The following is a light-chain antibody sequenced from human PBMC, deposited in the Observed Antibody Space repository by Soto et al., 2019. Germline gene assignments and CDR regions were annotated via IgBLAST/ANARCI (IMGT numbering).Light chain of an antibody. CDR1: QSVSSN. V-gene: IGKV3-15*01. CDR2: GAF. J-gene: IGKJ1*01. CDR3: QQYNDWPLT. Sequence: EIVMTQSPVTLSVSPGERVTLSCRASQSVSSNLAWYQQKPGQAPSLLIYGAFTRATGIPARFSGTGSGTEFTLTIGSLQSEDFALYYCQQYNDWPLTVGQGTKVDIK.